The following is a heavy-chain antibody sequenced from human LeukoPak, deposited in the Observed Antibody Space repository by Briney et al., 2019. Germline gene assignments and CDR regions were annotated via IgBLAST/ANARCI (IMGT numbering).Heavy chain of an antibody. CDR1: GYTFTCYY. V-gene: IGHV1-2*02. CDR2: INPNSGGT. J-gene: IGHJ1*01. D-gene: IGHD3-22*01. CDR3: ARGYDSSGYYQLLYFQH. Sequence: ASVKVSCKASGYTFTCYYMHWVRQAPGQGLEWMGWINPNSGGTNYAQKFQGRVTMTRDTSISTAYMELSRLRSDDTAVYYCARGYDSSGYYQLLYFQHWGQGTLVTVSS.